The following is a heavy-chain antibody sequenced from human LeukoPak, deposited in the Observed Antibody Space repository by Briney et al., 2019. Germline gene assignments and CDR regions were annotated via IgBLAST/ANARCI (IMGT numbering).Heavy chain of an antibody. Sequence: GGSLRLSCAASGFTFSSYAMSWVRQAPGKGLEWVSAISGSGGSTYYADSVKGRFTISRDNSKNTLYLQMNSLRAEDTAVYYCAKDRSGLRSAQGEFDYWGQGTLVTVSS. CDR1: GFTFSSYA. D-gene: IGHD5-12*01. CDR2: ISGSGGST. J-gene: IGHJ4*02. CDR3: AKDRSGLRSAQGEFDY. V-gene: IGHV3-23*01.